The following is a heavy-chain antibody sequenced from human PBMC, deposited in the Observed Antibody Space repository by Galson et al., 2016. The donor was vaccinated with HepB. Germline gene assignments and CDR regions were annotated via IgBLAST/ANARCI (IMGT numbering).Heavy chain of an antibody. CDR1: GYSITRGHF. D-gene: IGHD6-19*01. V-gene: IGHV4-38-2*02. J-gene: IGHJ4*02. CDR2: IYHSGIT. Sequence: SETLSLTCSVSGYSITRGHFWGWIRQPPGKGLEWIGSIYHSGITYWNPSLKSRVTVSVDVPKNQFSLNLASVTAADTAVYYCASQPYSSGWCDSWGQGILVSVSS. CDR3: ASQPYSSGWCDS.